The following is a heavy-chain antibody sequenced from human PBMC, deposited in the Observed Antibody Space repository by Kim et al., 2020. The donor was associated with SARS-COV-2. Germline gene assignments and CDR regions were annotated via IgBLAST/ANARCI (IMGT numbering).Heavy chain of an antibody. V-gene: IGHV3-11*01. CDR3: ARWDYDILTGEGVLPGGGRGV. D-gene: IGHD3-9*01. CDR1: GFTFSDYY. Sequence: GGSLRLSCAASGFTFSDYYMSWIRQAPGKGLEWVSYISSSGSTTYYADSVKGRFTISRDNAKNSLYLQMNSLRAEDTAAYYCARWDYDILTGEGVLPGGGRGVWGEKTTVTVSS. J-gene: IGHJ6*01. CDR2: ISSSGSTT.